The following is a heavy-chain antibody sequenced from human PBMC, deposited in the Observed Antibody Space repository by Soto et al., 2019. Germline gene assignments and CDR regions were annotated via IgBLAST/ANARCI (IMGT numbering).Heavy chain of an antibody. CDR3: ARAISTSRYNWFDP. J-gene: IGHJ5*02. Sequence: QVQLVQSGGEVKTPGASVKVSCKASGYTFTNYGITWVRQAPGQGLEWLGWISPYSLETDYAPTFQGRVTMTTDTSTTTTYMELRSLTSDDTAVYYCARAISTSRYNWFDPWGQGSLVTVSS. CDR2: ISPYSLET. CDR1: GYTFTNYG. V-gene: IGHV1-18*04. D-gene: IGHD2-2*01.